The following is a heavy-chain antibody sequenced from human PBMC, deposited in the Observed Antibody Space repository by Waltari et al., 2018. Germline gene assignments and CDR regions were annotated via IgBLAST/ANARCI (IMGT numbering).Heavy chain of an antibody. D-gene: IGHD1-26*01. Sequence: QLQLQQSGPGLVKPSESLFLSCAVSGYSVSNTYWWIWVRQPPGKGLEWIGQIHGTGKTNYNPSLESRVTVSMDTSNNQFSLRVTSPTAADTAVYFCARDRGRGLYLDSWGQGTLVTVS. J-gene: IGHJ4*02. V-gene: IGHV4-4*02. CDR3: ARDRGRGLYLDS. CDR2: IHGTGKT. CDR1: GYSVSNTYW.